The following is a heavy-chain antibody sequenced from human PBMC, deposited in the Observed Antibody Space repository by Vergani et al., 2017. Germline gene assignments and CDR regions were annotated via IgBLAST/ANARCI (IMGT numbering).Heavy chain of an antibody. J-gene: IGHJ4*02. CDR1: GGTFSSYA. CDR2: IIPIFGTA. V-gene: IGHV1-69*01. Sequence: QVQLVQSGAEVKKPGSSVKVSCKASGGTFSSYAISWVRQAPGQGLEWMGGIIPIFGTANYAQKFQGRVTITADESTSTAYMELSSLRSADTAVYYCARDRWGAAAGGFDYWGQGTLVTVSS. CDR3: ARDRWGAAAGGFDY. D-gene: IGHD6-13*01.